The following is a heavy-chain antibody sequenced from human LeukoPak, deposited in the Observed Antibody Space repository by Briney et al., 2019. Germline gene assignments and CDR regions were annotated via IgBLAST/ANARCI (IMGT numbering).Heavy chain of an antibody. V-gene: IGHV3-48*01. J-gene: IGHJ4*02. CDR2: ISSGSGTI. CDR1: GFIFSSYS. CDR3: ARDLGIAVAGTGY. Sequence: GGSLRLSCAASGFIFSSYSMNWVRQAPGKGLEWLSYISSGSGTIYYGDSVKGRFTISRDNAKNSLYLQMNSLRAEDTAVYYCARDLGIAVAGTGYWGQGTLVTVSS. D-gene: IGHD6-19*01.